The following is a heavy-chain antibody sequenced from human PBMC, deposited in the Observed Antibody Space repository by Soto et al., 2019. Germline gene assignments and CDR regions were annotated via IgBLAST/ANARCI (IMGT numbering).Heavy chain of an antibody. CDR1: GFMFSAYA. J-gene: IGHJ4*01. V-gene: IGHV3-30-3*01. CDR2: MSYDGTNT. CDR3: ARDTSPYTSGWYGIDF. Sequence: GGSLRLSCTASGFMFSAYAMLWVRQAPGKGLEWVAAMSYDGTNTYYADSLKGRFTISRDNSKNTLFLQMSSLTADDSAVYYCARDTSPYTSGWYGIDFWGLGTLVTVSS. D-gene: IGHD6-19*01.